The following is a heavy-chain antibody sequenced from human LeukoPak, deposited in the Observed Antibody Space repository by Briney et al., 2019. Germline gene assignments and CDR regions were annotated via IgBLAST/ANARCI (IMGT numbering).Heavy chain of an antibody. CDR2: INPNSGGT. CDR3: ARGGGGLAY. CDR1: GYSFTDYF. J-gene: IGHJ4*02. V-gene: IGHV1-2*02. D-gene: IGHD2-15*01. Sequence: ASVKVSCKASGYSFTDYFIHWVRQAPGQGLEWMGWINPNSGGTNYAQKFQGRVTMTRDTSISTAYMELTSLTSDDTAVYFCARGGGGLAYWGPGTLVTVSS.